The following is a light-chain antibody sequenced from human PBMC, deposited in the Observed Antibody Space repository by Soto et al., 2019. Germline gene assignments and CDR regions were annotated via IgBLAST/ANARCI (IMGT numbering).Light chain of an antibody. CDR1: QTISSNY. CDR2: GTS. CDR3: QQYVSWT. J-gene: IGKJ1*01. V-gene: IGKV3-20*01. Sequence: DIVLTQSPGTLSVSPGERATLSCRASQTISSNYLAWYQQKPGQPPSLLIYGTSSRATGIPDSFSGSGSGTDFTLSISRLEPEDSGIYYCQQYVSWTFGQGTKVEIK.